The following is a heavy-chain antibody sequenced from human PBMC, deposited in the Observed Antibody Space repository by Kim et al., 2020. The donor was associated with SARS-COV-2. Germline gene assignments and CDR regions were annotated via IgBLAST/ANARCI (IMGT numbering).Heavy chain of an antibody. V-gene: IGHV1-2*02. CDR3: ARDPAARPYYYYYGMDV. D-gene: IGHD6-6*01. CDR1: GYTFTGYY. J-gene: IGHJ6*02. CDR2: INPNSGGT. Sequence: ASVKVSCKASGYTFTGYYIHWVRQAPGQGLEWMGWINPNSGGTNYAQKFQGRVTMTRDTSISTAYMELSRLRSDDTAVYYCARDPAARPYYYYYGMDVWGQGTTVTVSS.